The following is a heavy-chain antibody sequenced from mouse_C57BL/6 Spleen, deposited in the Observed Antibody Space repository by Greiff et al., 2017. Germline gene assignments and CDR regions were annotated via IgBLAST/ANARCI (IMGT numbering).Heavy chain of an antibody. J-gene: IGHJ2*01. Sequence: DVKLVESGGGLVKPGGSLKLSCAASGFTFSSYAMSWVRQTPEKRLEWVATISDGGSYTYYPDNVKGRFTISRDNAKNNLYLQMSHLKSEDTAMYYCAREAYDYAYYFDYWGQGTTRTVSS. CDR1: GFTFSSYA. CDR2: ISDGGSYT. V-gene: IGHV5-4*01. CDR3: AREAYDYAYYFDY. D-gene: IGHD2-4*01.